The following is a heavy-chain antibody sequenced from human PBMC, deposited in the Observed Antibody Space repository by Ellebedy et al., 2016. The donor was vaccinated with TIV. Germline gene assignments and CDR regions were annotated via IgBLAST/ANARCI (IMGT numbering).Heavy chain of an antibody. CDR2: LDVRVGST. V-gene: IGHV1-46*01. CDR3: ASVPSAGADF. CDR1: GYTFTNYY. J-gene: IGHJ5*01. Sequence: ASVKVSGKASGYTFTNYYVHWIRQAPGQGLEWMGVLDVRVGSTVYAQKVQGRVTMTRDTSTRTVYMELTSLRSDDTAVYYCASVPSAGADFWGQGTLVTVSS. D-gene: IGHD4-17*01.